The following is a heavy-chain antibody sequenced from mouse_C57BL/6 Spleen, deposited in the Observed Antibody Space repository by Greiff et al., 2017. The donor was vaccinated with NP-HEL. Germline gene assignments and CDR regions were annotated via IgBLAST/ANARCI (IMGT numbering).Heavy chain of an antibody. D-gene: IGHD4-1*01. CDR1: GYTFTSYW. V-gene: IGHV1-55*01. J-gene: IGHJ3*01. CDR3: AREGGTGTGWFAY. CDR2: IYPGSGST. Sequence: VQLQQSGAELVKPGASVKMSCKASGYTFTSYWITWVKQRPGQGLEWIGDIYPGSGSTNYNEKFKSKATLTVDTSSSTAYMQLSSLTSEDSAVYYCAREGGTGTGWFAYWGQGTLVTVSA.